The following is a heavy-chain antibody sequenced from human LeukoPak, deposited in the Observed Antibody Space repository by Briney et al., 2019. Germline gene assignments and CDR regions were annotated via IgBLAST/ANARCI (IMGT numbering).Heavy chain of an antibody. CDR1: GYSFSNYG. J-gene: IGHJ4*02. CDR3: ASVSDSSGPV. Sequence: GASVKVSCKASGYSFSNYGISWVRQAPGQGLEWMGWISAYNGNTNYAQKLQGRVTMTTDTSTSTAYMELRSLRSDDTAVYYCASVSDSSGPVWGQGTLVTVSS. CDR2: ISAYNGNT. V-gene: IGHV1-18*01. D-gene: IGHD6-19*01.